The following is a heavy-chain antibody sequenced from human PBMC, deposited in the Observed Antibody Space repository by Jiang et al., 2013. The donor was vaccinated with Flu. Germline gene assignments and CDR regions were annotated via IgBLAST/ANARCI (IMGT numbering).Heavy chain of an antibody. D-gene: IGHD2-21*01. CDR3: ARDSTEPYCGGDCYFYYYYGMDV. CDR2: IIPILGIA. CDR1: GGTFSSYT. Sequence: SGAEVKKPGSSVKVSCKASGGTFSSYTISWVRQAPGQGLEWMGRIIPILGIANYAQKFQGRVTITADKSTSTAYMELSSLRSEDTAVYYCARDSTEPYCGGDCYFYYYYGMDVWGQGTTVTVSS. V-gene: IGHV1-69*04. J-gene: IGHJ6*02.